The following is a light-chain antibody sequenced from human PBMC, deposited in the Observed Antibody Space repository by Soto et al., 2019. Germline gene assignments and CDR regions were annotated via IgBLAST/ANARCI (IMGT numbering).Light chain of an antibody. V-gene: IGKV1-27*01. CDR2: AAS. J-gene: IGKJ2*01. CDR1: QGISNY. CDR3: QKYNSALYT. Sequence: DIQMTQSPSSLSASVGDRVTITCRASQGISNYLAWYQQKPGKVPKLLIYAASTLQSGVPSRFSGSGSGTDFTLIISSLQPEDVATSYCQKYNSALYTFGQGTKLEIK.